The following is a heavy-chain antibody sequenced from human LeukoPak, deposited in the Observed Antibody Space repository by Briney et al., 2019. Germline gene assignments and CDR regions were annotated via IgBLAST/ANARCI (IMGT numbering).Heavy chain of an antibody. CDR1: GYTFTSYG. J-gene: IGHJ6*02. Sequence: ASVKVSCKASGYTFTSYGISWVRQAPGQGLEWMGWISAYNGNTNYAQKLQGRVTMTTDTSTSTAYMELRSLRSDDTAVYYSAREGSDYSTYYYYGMDVWGQGTTVTVSS. CDR3: AREGSDYSTYYYYGMDV. D-gene: IGHD4-11*01. V-gene: IGHV1-18*01. CDR2: ISAYNGNT.